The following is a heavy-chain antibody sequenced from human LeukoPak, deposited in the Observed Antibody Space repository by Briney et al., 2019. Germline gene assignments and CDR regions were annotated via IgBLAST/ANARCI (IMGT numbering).Heavy chain of an antibody. D-gene: IGHD5-18*01. Sequence: ASVNVSCKASGYTFTSYDINWVRQATGQGLEWMGCMNPNSGNTGYAQKFQGRVTITRNTSISTAYMELSSLRSEDTAVYYCARGSGYSYGYDAFDLWGQGTMVTVSS. CDR2: MNPNSGNT. CDR3: ARGSGYSYGYDAFDL. J-gene: IGHJ3*01. CDR1: GYTFTSYD. V-gene: IGHV1-8*01.